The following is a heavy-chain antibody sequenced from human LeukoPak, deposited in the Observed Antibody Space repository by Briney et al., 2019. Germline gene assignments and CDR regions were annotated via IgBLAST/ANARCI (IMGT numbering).Heavy chain of an antibody. V-gene: IGHV4-61*01. D-gene: IGHD2-15*01. Sequence: SETLSLTCSVSGYAISSGYFWSWIRQPPGKGLEWIGYIYYSGSTNYNPSLKSRVTISVDTSKNQFSLELSSVTAADTAVYYCARDRVVGWYYMDVWGKGTTVTISS. CDR3: ARDRVVGWYYMDV. CDR2: IYYSGST. CDR1: GYAISSGYF. J-gene: IGHJ6*03.